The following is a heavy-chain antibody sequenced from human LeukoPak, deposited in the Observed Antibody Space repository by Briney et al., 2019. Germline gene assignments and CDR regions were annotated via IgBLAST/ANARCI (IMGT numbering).Heavy chain of an antibody. Sequence: PGRSLRLSCTASGFIFRNYSIHWVRQAPGKGLEWVAIISSDGSENYYADSMKGRFTRSRANSKNTMKLQMKSLRPYDTAVYSCARRGAVSEIPSSYYYIDVWGKGTTVTVSS. CDR2: ISSDGSEN. D-gene: IGHD6-19*01. CDR1: GFIFRNYS. J-gene: IGHJ6*03. CDR3: ARRGAVSEIPSSYYYIDV. V-gene: IGHV3-30*01.